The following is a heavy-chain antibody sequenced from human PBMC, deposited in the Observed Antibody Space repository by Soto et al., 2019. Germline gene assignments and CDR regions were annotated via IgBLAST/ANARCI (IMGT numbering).Heavy chain of an antibody. V-gene: IGHV3-23*01. CDR1: GFTFCSYA. Sequence: GGSLSLSCAASGFTFCSYAMSWARQAPGKGLEWVSSIGVSSDAYYADSVKGRFTISRDNSRNTLYLQMNSLRAEDTALYYCAKNYFFDSWGQGTLVTVSS. CDR3: AKNYFFDS. J-gene: IGHJ4*02. CDR2: IGVSSDA.